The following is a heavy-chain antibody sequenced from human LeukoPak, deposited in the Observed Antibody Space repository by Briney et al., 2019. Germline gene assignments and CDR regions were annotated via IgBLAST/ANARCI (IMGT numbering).Heavy chain of an antibody. V-gene: IGHV1-18*01. J-gene: IGHJ3*02. CDR1: GYTFTSYG. Sequence: ASVKVSCKASGYTFTSYGISWVRQAPGQGLEWMGWISAYNGNTNFAQKLQGRVTMTTDTSTSTAYMELRSLRSDDTAVYYCARDEELAAAVGAFDIWGQGTMVTVSS. CDR3: ARDEELAAAVGAFDI. CDR2: ISAYNGNT. D-gene: IGHD6-13*01.